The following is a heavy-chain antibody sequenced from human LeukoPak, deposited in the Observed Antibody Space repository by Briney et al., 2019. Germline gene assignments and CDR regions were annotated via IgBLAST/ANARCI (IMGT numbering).Heavy chain of an antibody. V-gene: IGHV3-23*01. D-gene: IGHD3-3*01. CDR2: ISGSGGAT. CDR1: GFTFNSYA. CDR3: AKGPRVTIFGVDDY. J-gene: IGHJ4*02. Sequence: GGSLRLSCAASGFTFNSYAMSWVRQAPGKGLEWVSAISGSGGATYYADSVKGRFTISRDNSKDTLYLQMDSLRAEDTAVYYCAKGPRVTIFGVDDYRGQGTLVTVSS.